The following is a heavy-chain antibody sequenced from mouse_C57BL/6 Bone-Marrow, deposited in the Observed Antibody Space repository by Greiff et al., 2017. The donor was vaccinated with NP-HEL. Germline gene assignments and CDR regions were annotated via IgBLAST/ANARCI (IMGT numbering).Heavy chain of an antibody. CDR1: GYTFTSYW. J-gene: IGHJ3*01. Sequence: QVQLQQPGAELVKPGASVKLSCKASGYTFTSYWMHWVKQRPGQGLEWIGMIHPNSGSTNYNEKFKSKATLTVDKSSSTAYMQLSSLTSEDSAVFYCALLQRCLSFGYRGQGILVTVS. CDR3: ALLQRCLSFGY. D-gene: IGHD6-1*01. CDR2: IHPNSGST. V-gene: IGHV1-64*01.